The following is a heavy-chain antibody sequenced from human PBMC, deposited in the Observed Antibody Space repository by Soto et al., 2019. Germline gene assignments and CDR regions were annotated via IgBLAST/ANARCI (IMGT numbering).Heavy chain of an antibody. CDR1: GFTFNTHW. V-gene: IGHV3-74*01. D-gene: IGHD1-26*01. J-gene: IGHJ4*02. CDR3: AKGGAMGVDY. Sequence: GGSLRLSCTASGFTFNTHWMHWVRQAPGRGLVWVSRIYFDGITTYYADSVKGRLTVSRDNAKNTVYLHVNTLRDEDTAVYYCAKGGAMGVDYWGQGTMVTVSS. CDR2: IYFDGITT.